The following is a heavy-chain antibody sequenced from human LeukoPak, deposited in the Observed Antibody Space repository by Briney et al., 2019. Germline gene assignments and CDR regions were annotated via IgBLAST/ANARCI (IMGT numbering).Heavy chain of an antibody. CDR3: ARTVYCSSTSCSPYYYYYMDV. J-gene: IGHJ6*03. CDR1: GGSISSYY. D-gene: IGHD2-2*01. CDR2: IYYSGST. V-gene: IGHV4-59*12. Sequence: SETLSLTCTVSGGSISSYYWSWIRQPPGKGLEWIGYIYYSGSTNYNPSLKSRVTISVDTSKNQFSLKLSSVTAADTAVYYCARTVYCSSTSCSPYYYYYMDVWGKGTTVTVSS.